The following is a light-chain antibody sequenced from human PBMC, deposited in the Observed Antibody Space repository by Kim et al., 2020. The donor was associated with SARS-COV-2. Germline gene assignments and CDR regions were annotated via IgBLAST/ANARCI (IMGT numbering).Light chain of an antibody. CDR3: QQYYSYPLT. CDR1: QGIGSY. J-gene: IGKJ4*01. V-gene: IGKV1-8*01. Sequence: AIRMTQSPSSFSASTGDRITITCRASQGIGSYVAWYQQKPGKAPNPLIYGASTLQGGVPSRFSGSGSGTDFTFTISYVQSEDFATYYCQQYYSYPLTFGGGTKVDIK. CDR2: GAS.